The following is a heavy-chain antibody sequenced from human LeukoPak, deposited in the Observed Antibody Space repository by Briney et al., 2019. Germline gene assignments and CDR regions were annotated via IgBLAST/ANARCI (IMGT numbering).Heavy chain of an antibody. D-gene: IGHD3-22*01. CDR1: GFTFSSYA. CDR2: ISGSGGST. V-gene: IGHV3-23*01. Sequence: GGSLRLSCAASGFTFSSYAMSWVRQAPGKGLEWVSAISGSGGSTYYADSVKGRFTISRDNSKNTLYLQMNSLRAEDTAVYYCATAPYYYDSSGYYYPYYFDYWGQGTLVTVSS. CDR3: ATAPYYYDSSGYYYPYYFDY. J-gene: IGHJ4*02.